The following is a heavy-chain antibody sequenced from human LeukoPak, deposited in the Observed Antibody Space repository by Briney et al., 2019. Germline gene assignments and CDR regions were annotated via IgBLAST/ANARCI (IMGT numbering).Heavy chain of an antibody. Sequence: ASVKVSCKASGYTFTSYDINWVRQATGQGLERMGWMNPNSGNTGYAQKFQGRVTMTRNTSISTAYMELSSLRSEDTAVYYWAKSEWTYCYGSGSYPYYFDYWGQGTLVTVSS. CDR3: AKSEWTYCYGSGSYPYYFDY. CDR1: GYTFTSYD. V-gene: IGHV1-8*02. J-gene: IGHJ4*02. CDR2: MNPNSGNT. D-gene: IGHD3-10*01.